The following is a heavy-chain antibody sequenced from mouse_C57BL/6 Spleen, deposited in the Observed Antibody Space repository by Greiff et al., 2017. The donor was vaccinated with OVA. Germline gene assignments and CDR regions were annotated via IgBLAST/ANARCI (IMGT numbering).Heavy chain of an antibody. D-gene: IGHD2-1*01. CDR2: IHPNSGST. CDR1: GYTFTSYW. J-gene: IGHJ2*01. Sequence: QVQLQQPGAELVKPGASVTLSCKASGYTFTSYWMHWVKQRPGQGLEWIGMIHPNSGSTNYNEKFKSKATLTVDKSSSTAYMQLSSLTSEDSAVYYCARSLYYGNPVGYFDYWGQGTTLTVSS. V-gene: IGHV1-64*01. CDR3: ARSLYYGNPVGYFDY.